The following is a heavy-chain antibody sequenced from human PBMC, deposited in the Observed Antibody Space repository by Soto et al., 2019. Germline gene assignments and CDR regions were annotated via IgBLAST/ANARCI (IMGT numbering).Heavy chain of an antibody. V-gene: IGHV3-30-3*01. J-gene: IGHJ4*02. D-gene: IGHD6-6*01. CDR3: AKRTEDISSSPFDY. Sequence: PGGSLRLSCAASGFTFSSYAMHWVRQAPGKGLEWVAVISDDGSNKYYADSVKGRFTISRDNSKNTLYLQMNSLRAEDTAVYYCAKRTEDISSSPFDYWGQGTLVSVSS. CDR2: ISDDGSNK. CDR1: GFTFSSYA.